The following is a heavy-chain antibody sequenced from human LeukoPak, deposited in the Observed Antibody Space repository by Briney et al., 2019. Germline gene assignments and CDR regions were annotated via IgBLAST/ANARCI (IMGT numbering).Heavy chain of an antibody. CDR3: ARHLKVATYYYMDV. Sequence: RGESLKISCHGSGYDFANYWIAWVRQMPGKGLEWMGIIYPDDSDIRYGPSFQGQVTLSADKSIRTAYLQWGSLKASDSAMYYCARHLKVATYYYMDVWGKGTTVTVSS. V-gene: IGHV5-51*01. CDR2: IYPDDSDI. D-gene: IGHD5-12*01. J-gene: IGHJ6*03. CDR1: GYDFANYW.